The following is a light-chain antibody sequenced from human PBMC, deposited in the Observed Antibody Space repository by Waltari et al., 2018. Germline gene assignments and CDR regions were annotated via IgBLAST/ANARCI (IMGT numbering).Light chain of an antibody. V-gene: IGKV3-15*01. Sequence: EVVMTQSPATLSVSPGERATLSCRASQSVYSRLAWYQQRPGQAPRLLIYGASTRATNIPARFSGSGSGTEFTLTISSLQSEDFAVYYCQQYSNWWTFGQGTRVEIK. CDR2: GAS. J-gene: IGKJ1*01. CDR1: QSVYSR. CDR3: QQYSNWWT.